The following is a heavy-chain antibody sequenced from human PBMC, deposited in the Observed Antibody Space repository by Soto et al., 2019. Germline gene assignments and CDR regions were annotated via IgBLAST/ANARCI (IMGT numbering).Heavy chain of an antibody. Sequence: QVQVVESGGGVVQPGRSLRLSCTTPGFTLSSYVMHWVRQAPGKGLEWVAVIWYDGSNKYYADSVKGRFIISKDNSQNTLYLQMNSLRAEDTAVYYCAREAYSGDSSSSAFDMWGQGTMVTVSS. J-gene: IGHJ3*02. V-gene: IGHV3-33*01. CDR2: IWYDGSNK. CDR3: AREAYSGDSSSSAFDM. D-gene: IGHD3-10*01. CDR1: GFTLSSYV.